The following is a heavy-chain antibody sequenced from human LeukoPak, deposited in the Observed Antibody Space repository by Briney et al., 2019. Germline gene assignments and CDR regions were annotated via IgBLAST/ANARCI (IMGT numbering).Heavy chain of an antibody. CDR3: VRGGGSFYVNY. V-gene: IGHV1-2*02. Sequence: GASVKLSCKASGYTFTVHYIHWVRQAPGQGLEWMGSISPNSGGTKYAQNFQGRVTMTRDTSISTAYMELNRLRSDDTAVYYCVRGGGSFYVNYWGQGTPVTASS. D-gene: IGHD1-26*01. CDR1: GYTFTVHY. J-gene: IGHJ4*02. CDR2: ISPNSGGT.